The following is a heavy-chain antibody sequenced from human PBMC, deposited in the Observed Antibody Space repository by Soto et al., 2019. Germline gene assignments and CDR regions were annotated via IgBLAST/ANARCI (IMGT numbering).Heavy chain of an antibody. CDR1: GGTFSSYA. J-gene: IGHJ4*02. V-gene: IGHV1-69*13. CDR2: IIPIFGTA. D-gene: IGHD3-22*01. CDR3: ARSMYYYDSSGYYANFDY. Sequence: GASVKVSCKASGGTFSSYAISWVRQAPGQGLEWMGGIIPIFGTANYAQKFQGRVTITADESTSTAYMELSSLRSEDTAVYYCARSMYYYDSSGYYANFDYWGQGTLVIVSS.